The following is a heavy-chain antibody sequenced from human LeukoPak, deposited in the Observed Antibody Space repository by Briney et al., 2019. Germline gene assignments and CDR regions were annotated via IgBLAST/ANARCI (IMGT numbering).Heavy chain of an antibody. Sequence: SETLSLTCTVSGYSISSGYYWGWIRQPPGKGLEWIGSIYHSGSTYYNPSLKSRVTISVDTSKNQFSLKLSSVTAADTAVYYCARRIAETDYWGQGTLVTVSS. CDR1: GYSISSGYY. CDR3: ARRIAETDY. CDR2: IYHSGST. J-gene: IGHJ4*02. V-gene: IGHV4-38-2*02. D-gene: IGHD6-13*01.